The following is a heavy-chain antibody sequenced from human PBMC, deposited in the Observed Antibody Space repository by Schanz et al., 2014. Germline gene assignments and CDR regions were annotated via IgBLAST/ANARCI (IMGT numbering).Heavy chain of an antibody. J-gene: IGHJ6*02. V-gene: IGHV4-31*03. D-gene: IGHD2-8*02. Sequence: QVLLQESGPVLVKPSETLSLTCTVSGGSISSGGYYWSWIRQHPGKGLEWIGYISYSGVTYYNPSLKSRVTISMHTSKNQFSLKLSSVTAADTAVYYCARDSLRGATGGYGMDVWGQGTTVTVSS. CDR2: ISYSGVT. CDR1: GGSISSGGYY. CDR3: ARDSLRGATGGYGMDV.